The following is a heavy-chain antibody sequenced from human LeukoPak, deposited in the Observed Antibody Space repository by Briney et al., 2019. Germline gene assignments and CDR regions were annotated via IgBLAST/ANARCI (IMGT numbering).Heavy chain of an antibody. CDR3: AKDLLEAAADGMDV. CDR1: GFTFSSYG. V-gene: IGHV3-30*18. J-gene: IGHJ6*02. Sequence: GGSLRLSCAASGFTFSSYGMHWVRQAPGKGLEWVAVISYDGSNKYYADSVKGRFTISRDNSKSTLYLQMNSLRAEDTAVYYCAKDLLEAAADGMDVWGQGTTVTVSS. CDR2: ISYDGSNK. D-gene: IGHD6-13*01.